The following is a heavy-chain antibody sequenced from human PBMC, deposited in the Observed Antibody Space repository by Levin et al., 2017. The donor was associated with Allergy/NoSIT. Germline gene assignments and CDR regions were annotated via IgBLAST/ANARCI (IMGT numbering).Heavy chain of an antibody. CDR3: AKGFDFWTSFYTGFDS. V-gene: IGHV3-23*01. CDR1: GFRINSYA. D-gene: IGHD3/OR15-3a*01. CDR2: MSGSGVTI. Sequence: GESLKISCVASGFRINSYAMSWVRQAPGKGLEWVSGMSGSGVTIKYADSVKGRFTISRDNSENTLYLQMNSLRAEDTAVYYCAKGFDFWTSFYTGFDSWGQGALVTVSS. J-gene: IGHJ4*02.